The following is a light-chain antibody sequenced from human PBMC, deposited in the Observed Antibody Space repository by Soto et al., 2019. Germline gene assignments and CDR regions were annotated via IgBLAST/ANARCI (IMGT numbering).Light chain of an antibody. V-gene: IGKV1-6*01. CDR2: PAS. J-gene: IGKJ2*01. Sequence: AIQMTQSPSSLSASVGDRVTITCRASQGIRNDLGWYQQKPGKAPKLLIYPASTLQSGVPSRFSGSGSGTDFALTISSLQPEDFATYYCLQDYNYPYTFGQGTKLEIK. CDR3: LQDYNYPYT. CDR1: QGIRND.